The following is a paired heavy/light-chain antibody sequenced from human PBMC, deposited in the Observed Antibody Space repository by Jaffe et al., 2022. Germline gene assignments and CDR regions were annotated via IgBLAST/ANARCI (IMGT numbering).Light chain of an antibody. J-gene: IGKJ5*01. CDR2: AAS. CDR3: QQANSFPIT. Sequence: DIQMTQSPSSVSASVGDRVTITCRASQGISSSLAWYQQKPGKAPELVIYAASTLESGVPSRFSGSGSGTDFTLTISSLQPADFATYYCQQANSFPITFGQGTRLEIK. V-gene: IGKV1-12*01. CDR1: QGISSS.
Heavy chain of an antibody. J-gene: IGHJ4*02. Sequence: EVQLVESGGGLVQPGGSLKLSCAASGFTFSGSAVHWVRQASGKGLEWVGRITSNVHSYATGYSASVKGRFTISRDDSKNTAYLQMNSLKTEDTAVYYCTRAVDGTTFVGYWGQGTLVTVSS. CDR2: ITSNVHSYAT. CDR3: TRAVDGTTFVGY. V-gene: IGHV3-73*02. D-gene: IGHD1-1*01. CDR1: GFTFSGSA.